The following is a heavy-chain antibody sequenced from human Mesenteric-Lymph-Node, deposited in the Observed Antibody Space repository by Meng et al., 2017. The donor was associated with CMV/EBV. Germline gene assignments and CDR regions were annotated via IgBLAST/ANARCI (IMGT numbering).Heavy chain of an antibody. CDR3: ARSVYGGNDFDY. D-gene: IGHD4-23*01. CDR2: ISSSSTYI. J-gene: IGHJ4*02. Sequence: GESLKISCATSGFTFSSDSMNWVRQAPGKGLEWVSSISSSSTYIYYADSVKGRFTISRDNAKNSLYLQMDSLRAEDTAVYYCARSVYGGNDFDYWGQGTLVTVSS. CDR1: GFTFSSDS. V-gene: IGHV3-21*01.